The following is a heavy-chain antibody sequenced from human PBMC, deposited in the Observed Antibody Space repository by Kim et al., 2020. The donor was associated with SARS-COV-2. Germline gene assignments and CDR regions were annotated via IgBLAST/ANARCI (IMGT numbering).Heavy chain of an antibody. CDR2: INHSGST. CDR1: GGSFSGYY. D-gene: IGHD3-22*01. J-gene: IGHJ4*02. V-gene: IGHV4-34*01. CDR3: AAMYYYDSSGYWSY. Sequence: SETLSLTCAVYGGSFSGYYWSWIRQPPGKGLEWIGEINHSGSTNYNPSLKSRVTISVDTSKNQFSQKLSSVAAADTAAYYCAAMYYYDSSGYWSYWGQGTQVTVSS.